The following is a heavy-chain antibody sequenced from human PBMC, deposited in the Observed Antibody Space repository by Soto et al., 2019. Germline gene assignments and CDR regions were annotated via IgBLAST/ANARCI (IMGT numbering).Heavy chain of an antibody. Sequence: QLHLVQSGAVVKKPGASVTVSCSASGYPVTAYYMHWVRQAPGRGLEWMGGINPATGAAKYKKTYQGKVNMARGTATDNVFKELGGLTSEDTAVLYCAEGGGVGVAGSAAFDMWGQGTLVTVSS. J-gene: IGHJ3*02. CDR2: INPATGAA. CDR3: AEGGGVGVAGSAAFDM. CDR1: GYPVTAYY. V-gene: IGHV1-2*02. D-gene: IGHD3-3*01.